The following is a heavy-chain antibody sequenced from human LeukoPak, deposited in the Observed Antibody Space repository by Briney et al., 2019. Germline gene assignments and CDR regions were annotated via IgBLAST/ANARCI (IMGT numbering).Heavy chain of an antibody. CDR1: GGSISSYY. CDR2: IYTSGST. Sequence: SETLSLTCTVSGGSISSYYWSWIRQPAGKGLEWIGRIYTSGSTNYNPSLKSRVTMSVDTSKNQFSLKLSSVTAADTAVYYCARAGYYDSSGYINQWYNWFDPWGQGTLVTVSS. J-gene: IGHJ5*02. V-gene: IGHV4-4*07. CDR3: ARAGYYDSSGYINQWYNWFDP. D-gene: IGHD3-22*01.